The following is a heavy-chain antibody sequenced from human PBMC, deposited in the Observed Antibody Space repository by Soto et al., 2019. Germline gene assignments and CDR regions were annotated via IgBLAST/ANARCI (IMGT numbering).Heavy chain of an antibody. CDR1: GGTFSSYA. D-gene: IGHD3-22*01. V-gene: IGHV1-69*13. Sequence: SVKVSCKASGGTFSSYAISWVRQAPGQGLEWMGGIIPIFGTANYAQKFQGRVTITADESTSTAYMELSSLRSEDTAVYYCAGAHYYYDSSGPITDAFDIWGQGTMVTVAS. J-gene: IGHJ3*02. CDR2: IIPIFGTA. CDR3: AGAHYYYDSSGPITDAFDI.